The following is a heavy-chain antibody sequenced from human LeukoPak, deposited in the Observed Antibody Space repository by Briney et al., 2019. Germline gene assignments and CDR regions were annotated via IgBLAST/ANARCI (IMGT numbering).Heavy chain of an antibody. CDR2: ISAYNGNT. D-gene: IGHD3-10*01. J-gene: IGHJ3*02. Sequence: GASVKVSCKASGYTFTSYGISWVRQAPGQGLEWMGWISAYNGNTDYAQKLQGRVTMTTDTSTSTAYMELRSLRSDDTAVYYCAKYQIGDSVRSAFDIWGQGTMVTVSS. CDR3: AKYQIGDSVRSAFDI. V-gene: IGHV1-18*01. CDR1: GYTFTSYG.